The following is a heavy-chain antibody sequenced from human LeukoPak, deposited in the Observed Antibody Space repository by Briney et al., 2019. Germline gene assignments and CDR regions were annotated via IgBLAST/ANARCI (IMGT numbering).Heavy chain of an antibody. CDR2: IDPNTGGT. D-gene: IGHD6-19*01. V-gene: IGHV1-2*04. J-gene: IGHJ6*02. Sequence: GASVKVSCKASGYTFTDYYMHWVRQAPGQGLEWMGWIDPNTGGTHYAQKFQGWVTMTRDTSISTAYMELSRLRSDDTAVYYCARGQAVAGVTDYYYGMDVWGQGTTVTVSS. CDR1: GYTFTDYY. CDR3: ARGQAVAGVTDYYYGMDV.